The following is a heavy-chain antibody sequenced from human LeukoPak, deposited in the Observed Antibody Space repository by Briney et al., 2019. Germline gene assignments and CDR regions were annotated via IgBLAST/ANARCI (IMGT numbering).Heavy chain of an antibody. CDR2: ISGSGGST. CDR1: GFTFSSYA. D-gene: IGHD3-3*01. CDR3: ARDFAITIFGVVTEYFDY. V-gene: IGHV3-23*01. J-gene: IGHJ4*02. Sequence: GGSLRLSCAASGFTFSSYAMSWVRQAPGKGLEWVSAISGSGGSTYYADSVKGRFTISRDNSKNTLYLQMNSLRAEDTAVYYCARDFAITIFGVVTEYFDYWGQGTLVTVSS.